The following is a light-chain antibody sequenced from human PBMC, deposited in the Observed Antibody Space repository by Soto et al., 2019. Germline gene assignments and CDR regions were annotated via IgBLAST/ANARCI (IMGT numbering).Light chain of an antibody. J-gene: IGKJ1*01. Sequence: DIQLTQSPSSLSASVGDRVSITCRASQTIDVYLNWYLQKPGRAPQLLISAASKLQGGVPSRLSGSGSGTDFTLIISSLQPDDSGTYFCQQSYMTTRTFGPGTKVDIX. CDR1: QTIDVY. V-gene: IGKV1-39*01. CDR3: QQSYMTTRT. CDR2: AAS.